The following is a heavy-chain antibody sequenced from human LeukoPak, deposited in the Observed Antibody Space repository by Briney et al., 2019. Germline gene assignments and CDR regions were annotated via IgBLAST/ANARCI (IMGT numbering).Heavy chain of an antibody. CDR2: TYYRSKWYN. CDR3: ARDLCTSSSCPNNWIDP. Sequence: SQTLSLTCAISGDSISSNSAAWNWIRQSPSRGLEWLGRTYYRSKWYNNYAISVKSRITINPDTSKNQFFLQLNSVTPEDTAVYYCARDLCTSSSCPNNWIDPWGQGTLVTVSS. CDR1: GDSISSNSAA. J-gene: IGHJ5*02. D-gene: IGHD2-2*01. V-gene: IGHV6-1*01.